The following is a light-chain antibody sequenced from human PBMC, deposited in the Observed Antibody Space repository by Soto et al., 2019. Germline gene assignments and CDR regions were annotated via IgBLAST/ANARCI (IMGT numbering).Light chain of an antibody. CDR1: SSDVGDFNY. CDR3: SSYSSSTTPVV. CDR2: DVT. J-gene: IGLJ2*01. V-gene: IGLV2-14*03. Sequence: QSALTQPASVSGSPGRSVTISCTGTSSDVGDFNYVSWYQHLPGRAPKLIIYDVTNRPSGISYRFSASKSGRTASLTISGLKAEDEADYYCSSYSSSTTPVVFGGGTKLTVL.